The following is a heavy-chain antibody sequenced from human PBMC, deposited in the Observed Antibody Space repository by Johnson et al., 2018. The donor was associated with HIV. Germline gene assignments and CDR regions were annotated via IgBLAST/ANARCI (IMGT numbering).Heavy chain of an antibody. D-gene: IGHD6-6*01. CDR1: GFTFDDYG. Sequence: VQLVESGGGLVQPGRSLRLSCAASGFTFDDYGMSWVRQAPGKGLEWVANIKQDGSDKYYVDSVKGRFTISRDNAKNSLYLQMNSLTAEDTALYYCARESLLITPRRDDAFDIWGQGTMVTVSS. CDR3: ARESLLITPRRDDAFDI. V-gene: IGHV3-7*03. CDR2: IKQDGSDK. J-gene: IGHJ3*02.